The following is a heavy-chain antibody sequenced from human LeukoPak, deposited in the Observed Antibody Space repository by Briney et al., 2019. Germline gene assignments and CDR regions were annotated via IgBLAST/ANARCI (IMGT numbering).Heavy chain of an antibody. CDR2: IYYSGST. J-gene: IGHJ4*02. CDR1: GGSISNSSSY. Sequence: PSETLSLTCTVSGGSISNSSSYWGWIRQPPGKGLEWIGSIYYSGSTYYNPSLKSRVTISVDTSKNQFSLKLSSVTAADTAVYYCARHAPVGIFYFDYWGQGTLVTVSS. V-gene: IGHV4-39*01. CDR3: ARHAPVGIFYFDY. D-gene: IGHD1-26*01.